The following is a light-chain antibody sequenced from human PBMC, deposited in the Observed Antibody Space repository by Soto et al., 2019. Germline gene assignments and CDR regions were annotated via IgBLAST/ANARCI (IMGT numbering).Light chain of an antibody. V-gene: IGKV1-39*01. Sequence: DIQMTQSTSSLSESVADRVTITCRASQSISSYLKWYQQKPGKAPKILIYDASNSQSGVPSRFSGSGSGTDFTLTIISLQPEDLATYYCQQSYSTPLTFGGVSKVDIK. CDR2: DAS. CDR3: QQSYSTPLT. J-gene: IGKJ4*01. CDR1: QSISSY.